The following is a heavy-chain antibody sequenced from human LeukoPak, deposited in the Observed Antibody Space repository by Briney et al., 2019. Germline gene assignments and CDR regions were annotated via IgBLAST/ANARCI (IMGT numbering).Heavy chain of an antibody. CDR2: ITATGANT. CDR1: GFTFSSYA. D-gene: IGHD1-7*01. CDR3: ANVLHGTTDASNWFDP. Sequence: GGSLRLSCAASGFTFSSYAMSWVRQAPGKGLEWVSSITATGANTYYADSVKGRFTVSRDSSNNMLYLQMNSVRAEDTAVYYCANVLHGTTDASNWFDPWGQGTLVTVSS. J-gene: IGHJ5*02. V-gene: IGHV3-23*01.